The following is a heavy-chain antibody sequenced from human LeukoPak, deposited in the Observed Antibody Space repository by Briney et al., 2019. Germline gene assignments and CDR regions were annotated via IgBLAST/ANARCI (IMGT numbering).Heavy chain of an antibody. V-gene: IGHV2-5*01. CDR1: AFSLSRGGVG. J-gene: IGHJ5*02. CDR2: IYWNDDK. CDR3: AHRGYGDYPSSKWFDP. D-gene: IGHD4-17*01. Sequence: ESGPTLVKPTQTLTLTCTFSAFSLSRGGVGVGWIRQPPGKALQWLAVIYWNDDKRYSPSLKSRLTITKDTSKNQVVLTMTNMDPVDTATYYCAHRGYGDYPSSKWFDPWGQGTLVIVSS.